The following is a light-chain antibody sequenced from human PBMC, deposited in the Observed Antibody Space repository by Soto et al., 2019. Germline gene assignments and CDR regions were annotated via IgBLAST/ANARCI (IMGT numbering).Light chain of an antibody. Sequence: QSVLTQPPSVSGAPGQRVTISCTGSSSNLGAGSDVSWYQHLPGTAPKLLISANTDRPSGVPDRFSGSKSGTSASLAIAGLQADDEADYYCQSYDSSLRGWVFGGGTKVTDL. CDR2: ANT. J-gene: IGLJ3*02. CDR1: SSNLGAGSD. V-gene: IGLV1-40*01. CDR3: QSYDSSLRGWV.